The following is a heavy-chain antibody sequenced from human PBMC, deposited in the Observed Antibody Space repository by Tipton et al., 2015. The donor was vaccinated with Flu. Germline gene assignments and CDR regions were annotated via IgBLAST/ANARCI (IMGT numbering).Heavy chain of an antibody. V-gene: IGHV4-59*01. Sequence: TLSLTCTVSGGSISSYYWSWIRQPPGKGLEWIGYIYHSGSTHYNPSLRSRVTISLDTSKNQFSLKLISVTAADTAVYYCARGSTNNKLNNWGQGTLVTVSS. D-gene: IGHD1/OR15-1a*01. CDR3: ARGSTNNKLNN. J-gene: IGHJ4*02. CDR1: GGSISSYY. CDR2: IYHSGST.